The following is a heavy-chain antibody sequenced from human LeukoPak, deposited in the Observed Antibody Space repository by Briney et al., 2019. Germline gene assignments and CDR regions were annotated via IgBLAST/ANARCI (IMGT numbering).Heavy chain of an antibody. CDR2: ISGSGGST. Sequence: GGSLRLSCAVSGVTFSDYYMSWVRQAPGKGLEWVSAISGSGGSTYYADSVKGRFTISRDNSKNTLYLQMNSLRAEDTAVYYCAKSYDSSGSHWDYWGQGTLVTVSS. D-gene: IGHD3-22*01. J-gene: IGHJ4*02. V-gene: IGHV3-23*01. CDR3: AKSYDSSGSHWDY. CDR1: GVTFSDYY.